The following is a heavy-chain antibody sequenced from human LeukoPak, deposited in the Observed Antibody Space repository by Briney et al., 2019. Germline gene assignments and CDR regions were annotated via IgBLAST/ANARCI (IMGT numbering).Heavy chain of an antibody. V-gene: IGHV5-51*01. J-gene: IGHJ4*02. Sequence: TGESLKISCKGSGYIFTNYWIGWVRQMPGKGLEWMGIIYPGDSDTRYSPSFQGQVTISADKSISTAYLQWSSLKASDTAMYYCARNGGSDYYDSSVSLFDYWGQGTLVTVSS. CDR1: GYIFTNYW. CDR3: ARNGGSDYYDSSVSLFDY. CDR2: IYPGDSDT. D-gene: IGHD3-22*01.